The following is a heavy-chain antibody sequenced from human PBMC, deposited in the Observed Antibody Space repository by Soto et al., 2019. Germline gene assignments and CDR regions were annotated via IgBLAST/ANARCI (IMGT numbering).Heavy chain of an antibody. D-gene: IGHD7-27*01. J-gene: IGHJ4*02. CDR3: ARDRPNSGFDY. V-gene: IGHV3-33*01. CDR2: IWYDGSNK. Sequence: PGGSLRLSCAASGLTFNSYRMHWVRQAPGKGLEWVAVIWYDGSNKYYGDSVKGRFTISRDNSKNTLYLQMNSLRAEDTAVYYCARDRPNSGFDYWGQGTLVTVSS. CDR1: GLTFNSYR.